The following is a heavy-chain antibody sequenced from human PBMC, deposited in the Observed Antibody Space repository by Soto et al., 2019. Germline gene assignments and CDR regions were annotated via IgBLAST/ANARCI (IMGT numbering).Heavy chain of an antibody. V-gene: IGHV1-69*01. CDR2: IIPIFGTA. D-gene: IGHD2-15*01. CDR1: GGTFSSYA. CDR3: ARDRRDGSAGSMDV. J-gene: IGHJ6*02. Sequence: ASVNVSCKASGGTFSSYAISWVRQAPGRGLEWIGGIIPIFGTANYAQKFQGKVTITADEASSTANMELSRLRSEDTAVYYCARDRRDGSAGSMDVWGQGTTVTVSS.